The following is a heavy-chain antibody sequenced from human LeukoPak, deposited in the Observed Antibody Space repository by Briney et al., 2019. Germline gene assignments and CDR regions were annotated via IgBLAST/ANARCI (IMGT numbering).Heavy chain of an antibody. D-gene: IGHD3-22*01. V-gene: IGHV4-59*11. CDR3: ARGGDISALLDY. CDR2: IFQTETT. J-gene: IGHJ4*02. Sequence: SESLSLTCTVSGGSISSLYWNWIRQPPGKGLEWIGYIFQTETTNYNPSLKDRVTISGDMSKNQYSLRLTSVTAADTAVYYCARGGDISALLDYWGQGTLATVSS. CDR1: GGSISSLY.